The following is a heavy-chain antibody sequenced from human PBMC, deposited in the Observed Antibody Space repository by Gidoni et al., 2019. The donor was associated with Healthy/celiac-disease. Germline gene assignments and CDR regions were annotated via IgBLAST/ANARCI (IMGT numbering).Heavy chain of an antibody. V-gene: IGHV1-69*06. CDR1: GGTFSSYA. D-gene: IGHD3-3*01. CDR2: IIPIFGTA. Sequence: QVQLVQSGAEVKKPGSSVKVSCKASGGTFSSYAISWVRQAPGQGLEWMGGIIPIFGTANYAQKFQDRVTITADKSTSTAYMELSSLRSEDTAVYYCARVYDFWSGYPKYYYYGMDVWGQGTTVTVSS. CDR3: ARVYDFWSGYPKYYYYGMDV. J-gene: IGHJ6*02.